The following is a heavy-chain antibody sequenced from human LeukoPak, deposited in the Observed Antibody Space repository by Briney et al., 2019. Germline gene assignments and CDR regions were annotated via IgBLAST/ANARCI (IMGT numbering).Heavy chain of an antibody. V-gene: IGHV3-30*02. Sequence: PGGSLRLSCAASGFTFSSYGMHWVRQAPGKGLEWVSFIQNHGGDKNYADSVKGRFTVSRDNSQNTVYLQMNTLRPEDTAVYYCAREGGVVVAGTFDYWGQGTLVTVSS. CDR1: GFTFSSYG. CDR3: AREGGVVVAGTFDY. CDR2: IQNHGGDK. D-gene: IGHD6-19*01. J-gene: IGHJ4*02.